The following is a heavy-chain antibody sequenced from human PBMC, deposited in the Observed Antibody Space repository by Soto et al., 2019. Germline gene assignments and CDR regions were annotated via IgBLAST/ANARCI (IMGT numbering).Heavy chain of an antibody. CDR2: IVGGSGST. J-gene: IGHJ4*02. D-gene: IGHD3-3*01. Sequence: QMQLVQSGPEVKKPGTSVKVSCKASGFTLTSADVQWVRQTRGQRLEWIGWIVGGSGSTNYAQQFQGRLAITRDMSTSTVYMELSSLRSEDTAVYCCAADWSNRPFDFWGQGTLVTVSS. V-gene: IGHV1-58*01. CDR1: GFTLTSAD. CDR3: AADWSNRPFDF.